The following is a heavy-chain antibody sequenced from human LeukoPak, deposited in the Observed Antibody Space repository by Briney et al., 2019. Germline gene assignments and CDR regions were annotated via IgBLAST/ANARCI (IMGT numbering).Heavy chain of an antibody. CDR1: GFTFSSYD. V-gene: IGHV3-48*03. Sequence: GGSLRLSCAASGFTFSSYDMTWVRQAPGKGLEWVTYIGSSGSIIYYADSVKGRFTISRDNAKNSPYLQMNSLRAEDTAVYYCARDVNGYFDYWGQGTLVTVSS. CDR3: ARDVNGYFDY. CDR2: IGSSGSII. J-gene: IGHJ4*02.